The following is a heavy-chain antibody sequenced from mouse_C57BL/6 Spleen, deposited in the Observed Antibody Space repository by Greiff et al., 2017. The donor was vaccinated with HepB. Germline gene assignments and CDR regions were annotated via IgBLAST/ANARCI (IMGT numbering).Heavy chain of an antibody. CDR2: IYPSDSET. D-gene: IGHD2-12*01. V-gene: IGHV1-61*01. CDR1: GYTFTSYW. CDR3: ARIYDWYFDV. J-gene: IGHJ1*03. Sequence: QVQLKQPGAELVRPGSSVKLSCKASGYTFTSYWMDWVKQRPGQGLEWIGNIYPSDSETHYNQKFKDKATLTVDKSSSTAYMQLSSLTSEDSAVYYCARIYDWYFDVWGTGTTVTVSS.